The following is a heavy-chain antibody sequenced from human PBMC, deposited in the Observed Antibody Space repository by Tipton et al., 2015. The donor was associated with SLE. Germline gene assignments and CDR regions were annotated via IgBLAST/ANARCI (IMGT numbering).Heavy chain of an antibody. CDR2: IYSGGST. Sequence: SLRLSCAASGFTFSNAWMSWVRQAPGKGLEWVSVIYSGGSTYYADSVKGRFTISRDNSKNTLYLQMNSLRAEDTAVYYCARDLAYCGGDCNYGLFQHWGQGTLVTVSS. J-gene: IGHJ1*01. D-gene: IGHD2-21*02. CDR3: ARDLAYCGGDCNYGLFQH. CDR1: GFTFSNAW. V-gene: IGHV3-53*01.